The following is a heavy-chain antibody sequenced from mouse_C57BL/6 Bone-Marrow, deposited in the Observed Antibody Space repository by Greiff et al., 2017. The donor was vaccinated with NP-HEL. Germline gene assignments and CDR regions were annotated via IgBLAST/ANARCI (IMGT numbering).Heavy chain of an antibody. D-gene: IGHD1-1*01. V-gene: IGHV7-1*01. Sequence: EVQRVESGGGLVQSGRSLRLSCATSGFTFSDFYMEWVRQAPGKGLEWIAASRNKANDYTTEYSAYVKGRFIVSRDTSQSILYLQMNALRAEDTAIYYCARDAYGSSPPFAYWGQGTLVTVSA. J-gene: IGHJ3*01. CDR2: SRNKANDYTT. CDR1: GFTFSDFY. CDR3: ARDAYGSSPPFAY.